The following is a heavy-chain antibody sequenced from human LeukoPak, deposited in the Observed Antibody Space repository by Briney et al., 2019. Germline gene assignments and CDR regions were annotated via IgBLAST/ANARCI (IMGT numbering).Heavy chain of an antibody. CDR2: ISSSGSTI. Sequence: GGSLRLSCAASGFTFSSYEMNWVRQAPGKGLEWVSYISSSGSTIYYADSVKGRFTISRDNAKNSLYLQMNSLRAEDTAVYYCARFAPSSGWYDDYWGQGTLVTVSS. CDR3: ARFAPSSGWYDDY. D-gene: IGHD6-19*01. J-gene: IGHJ4*02. V-gene: IGHV3-48*03. CDR1: GFTFSSYE.